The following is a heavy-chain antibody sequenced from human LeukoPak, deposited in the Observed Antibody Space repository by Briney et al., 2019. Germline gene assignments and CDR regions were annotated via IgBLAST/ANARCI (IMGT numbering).Heavy chain of an antibody. CDR3: ARVESWEHSGSSQDAFDI. CDR2: FDPLNGKT. J-gene: IGHJ3*02. D-gene: IGHD1-26*01. V-gene: IGHV1-24*01. Sequence: GASVKVSCKVSGYTLTELSIHWVRQAPGNGLEWMGGFDPLNGKTIYAQTFQGRVTMTEDTSTHTAYMEMSSLRSEDTAAYYCARVESWEHSGSSQDAFDIWGQGTMVTVSS. CDR1: GYTLTELS.